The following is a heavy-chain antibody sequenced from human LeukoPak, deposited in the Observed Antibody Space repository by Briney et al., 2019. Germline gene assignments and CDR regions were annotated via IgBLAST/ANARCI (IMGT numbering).Heavy chain of an antibody. J-gene: IGHJ1*01. CDR2: IIPIFGTA. CDR3: ARDFNCSGGHCFQH. Sequence: GSSVKVSCKASGGTFSSYATSWVRQAPGQGLEWMGRIIPIFGTANYAQKFQGRVTITTDESTSTAYMELSSLRSEDTAVYYCARDFNCSGGHCFQHWGQGTLVTVSS. D-gene: IGHD2-15*01. CDR1: GGTFSSYA. V-gene: IGHV1-69*05.